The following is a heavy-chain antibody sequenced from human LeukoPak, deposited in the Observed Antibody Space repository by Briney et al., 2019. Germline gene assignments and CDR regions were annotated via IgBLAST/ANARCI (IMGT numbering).Heavy chain of an antibody. D-gene: IGHD1-26*01. CDR1: GGTFSSYA. CDR2: ISAYNGNT. V-gene: IGHV1-18*01. J-gene: IGHJ4*02. CDR3: ARDTPSFSGSYFSG. Sequence: GSSVKVSCKASGGTFSSYAISWVRQAPGQGLEWMGWISAYNGNTNYAQKLQGRVTMTTDTSTSTAYMELRSLRSDDTAVYYCARDTPSFSGSYFSGWGQGTLVTVSS.